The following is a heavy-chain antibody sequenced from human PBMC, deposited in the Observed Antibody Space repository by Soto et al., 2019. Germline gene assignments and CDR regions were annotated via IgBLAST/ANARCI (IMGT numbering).Heavy chain of an antibody. D-gene: IGHD3-22*01. V-gene: IGHV4-59*01. J-gene: IGHJ4*02. Sequence: PSETLSLTCAVYGGCFSGYYWSWIRQPPGKGLEWIGDFYSSGSPHHNPSLKNRVSISEDRSKNEFSLKLSSVTAADTAIYYCAREFYYDSSGIGFDSWGQGTLVTVSS. CDR3: AREFYYDSSGIGFDS. CDR1: GGCFSGYY. CDR2: FYSSGSP.